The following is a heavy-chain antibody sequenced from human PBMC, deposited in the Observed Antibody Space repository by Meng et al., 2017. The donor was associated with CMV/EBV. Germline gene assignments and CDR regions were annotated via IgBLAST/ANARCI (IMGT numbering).Heavy chain of an antibody. V-gene: IGHV4-59*01. D-gene: IGHD3-10*01. CDR3: ARVGVGESFDY. CDR1: GGSISSYY. J-gene: IGHJ4*02. CDR2: IYYSGST. Sequence: SETLSLTCTVSGGSISSYYWSWIRQPPGKGLEWIGYIYYSGSTNYNPSLNSRVTISVDTSKNQFSLKLSSVTAADTAVYYCARVGVGESFDYWGQGTLVTVSS.